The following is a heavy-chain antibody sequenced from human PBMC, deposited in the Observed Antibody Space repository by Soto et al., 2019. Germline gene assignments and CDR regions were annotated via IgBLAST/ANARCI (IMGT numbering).Heavy chain of an antibody. CDR3: ARDGLKPSYYYDSSGYYY. CDR2: ISNDGNNE. V-gene: IGHV3-30-3*01. J-gene: IGHJ4*02. Sequence: QVQLVESGGGVVQPGRSLRLSCAASGFTFSSHAMHWVRQAPGKGLEWVAIISNDGNNEYYADSVKGRFTISRDNSKSTLYLQMNSLRTEDTAVYYCARDGLKPSYYYDSSGYYYWGQGTLVTVSS. CDR1: GFTFSSHA. D-gene: IGHD3-22*01.